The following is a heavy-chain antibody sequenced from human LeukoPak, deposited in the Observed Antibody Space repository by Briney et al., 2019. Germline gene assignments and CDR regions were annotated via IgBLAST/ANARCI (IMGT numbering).Heavy chain of an antibody. D-gene: IGHD3-22*01. CDR3: ARAYYYDRSAFDI. CDR2: IYYSGST. J-gene: IGHJ3*02. CDR1: GGSISSYY. Sequence: SETLSLTCTVSGGSISSYYWGWIRQPPGKGLEWIGSIYYSGSTYYNPSLKSRVTISVDTSKNQFSLKLSSVTAADTAVYYCARAYYYDRSAFDIWGQGTMVTVSS. V-gene: IGHV4-39*07.